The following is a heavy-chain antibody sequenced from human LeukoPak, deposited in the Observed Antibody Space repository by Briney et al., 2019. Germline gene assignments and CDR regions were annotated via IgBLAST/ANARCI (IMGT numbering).Heavy chain of an antibody. CDR2: IYASTST. D-gene: IGHD3-10*01. J-gene: IGHJ4*02. Sequence: PSQTLSFTCTVSGDSISNHTSYWTWIRQPAGKGLEWIGRIYASTSTSYNPSLKSRVTISVDTSKNAFSLKLTSVTAADTAVYYCARRPLSYGLDYWGQGTLVTVSS. CDR1: GDSISNHTSY. V-gene: IGHV4-61*02. CDR3: ARRPLSYGLDY.